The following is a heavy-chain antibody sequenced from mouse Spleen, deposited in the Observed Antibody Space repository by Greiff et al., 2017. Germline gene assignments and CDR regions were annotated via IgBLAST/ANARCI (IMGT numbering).Heavy chain of an antibody. D-gene: IGHD4-1*01. CDR1: GFTFSDFY. J-gene: IGHJ3*01. Sequence: EVMLVESGGGLVQSGRSLRLSCATSGFTFSDFYMEWVRQAPGKGLEWIAASRNKANDYTTEYSASVKGRFIVSRDTSQSILYLQMNALRAEDTAIYYCARDARTGPSWFAYWGQGTLVTVSA. V-gene: IGHV7-1*01. CDR2: SRNKANDYTT. CDR3: ARDARTGPSWFAY.